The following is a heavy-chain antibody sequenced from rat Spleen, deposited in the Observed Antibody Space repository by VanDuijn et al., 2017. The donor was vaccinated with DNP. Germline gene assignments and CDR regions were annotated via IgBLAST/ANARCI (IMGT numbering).Heavy chain of an antibody. Sequence: EVQLVESGGGLVQPGRSLKISCAASGFTFSTYDMTWVRQAPARGLEWVALISPNSDNTYYRDSVKGRVTVSRDNAKSTLYLQMDGPRSEDTAPYYCVTHRSYYGYWGQGVMVTVSS. J-gene: IGHJ2*01. CDR1: GFTFSTYD. CDR3: VTHRSYYGY. V-gene: IGHV5-19*01. D-gene: IGHD1-7*01. CDR2: ISPNSDNT.